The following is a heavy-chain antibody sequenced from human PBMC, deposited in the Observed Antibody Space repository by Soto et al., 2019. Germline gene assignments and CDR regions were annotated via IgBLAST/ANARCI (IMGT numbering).Heavy chain of an antibody. CDR2: ISAYNGNT. J-gene: IGHJ6*02. CDR1: GYTFTSYG. CDR3: SSAFRTTVRDVYSYYYGMDV. V-gene: IGHV1-18*01. D-gene: IGHD4-4*01. Sequence: QVQLVQSGAEVKKPGASVKVSCKASGYTFTSYGISWVRQAPGQGLEWMGWISAYNGNTNYAQKLQGRVTMTTDTSTSTAYMELSSLRSDDTAVYYCSSAFRTTVRDVYSYYYGMDVWGQGTTVTVSS.